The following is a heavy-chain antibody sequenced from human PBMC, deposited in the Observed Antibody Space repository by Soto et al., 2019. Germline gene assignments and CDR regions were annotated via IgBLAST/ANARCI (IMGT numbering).Heavy chain of an antibody. CDR3: ARAEVRGRY. Sequence: EVQLVESGGGLVQPGGSLRLSCVGSGFTFSPYWMHWVRQAPGKGLVWVSRINGDGSDITYADSVKGRFTISRDNAKNTLYLQMNSLGVEDTAVYYCARAEVRGRYWGQGTLVTVSS. CDR1: GFTFSPYW. V-gene: IGHV3-74*03. D-gene: IGHD3-16*01. CDR2: INGDGSDI. J-gene: IGHJ4*02.